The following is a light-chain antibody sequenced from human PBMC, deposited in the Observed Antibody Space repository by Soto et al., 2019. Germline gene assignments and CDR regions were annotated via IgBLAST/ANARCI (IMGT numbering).Light chain of an antibody. Sequence: QSALTQPASVSGSPGQSITISCTGTNSDVGGFNKVSWYQQYPGKVPKLMIYDVSFRPSGVSSRFSGSKSGDTASLTTSGLQAEDEADYYCCSYARSSPHYVFGSGTKVTVL. CDR1: NSDVGGFNK. CDR2: DVS. CDR3: CSYARSSPHYV. V-gene: IGLV2-14*03. J-gene: IGLJ1*01.